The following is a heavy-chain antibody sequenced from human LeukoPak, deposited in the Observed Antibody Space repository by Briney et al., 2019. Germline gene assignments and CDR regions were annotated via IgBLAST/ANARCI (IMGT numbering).Heavy chain of an antibody. CDR2: ISSSVSTI. V-gene: IGHV3-48*03. D-gene: IGHD3-10*01. Sequence: GGSLRLSCAASGFTFSSYEMNWVRQAPGKGLEWVSYISSSVSTIYYADSVKGRFTISRDNAKNSLYLQMNSLRVEDTAVYYCARGSSVWFGESPEFDYWGQETLVTVSS. CDR1: GFTFSSYE. CDR3: ARGSSVWFGESPEFDY. J-gene: IGHJ4*02.